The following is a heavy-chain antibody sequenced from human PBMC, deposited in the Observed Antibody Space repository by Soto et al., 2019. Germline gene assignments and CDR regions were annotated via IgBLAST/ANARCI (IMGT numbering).Heavy chain of an antibody. Sequence: EVHLVESGGGLVQPGGSLKLSCAASGFTFSGAAIHWFRQASGKGLEWVGRIRGRAQNYATAYIPSVKGRFTISRDDSKNTTYLQMSSLTTDDTAVYYCATLRYGGTYCFDYWGQGSLVTVSS. V-gene: IGHV3-73*02. CDR3: ATLRYGGTYCFDY. CDR2: IRGRAQNYAT. D-gene: IGHD5-18*01. CDR1: GFTFSGAA. J-gene: IGHJ4*02.